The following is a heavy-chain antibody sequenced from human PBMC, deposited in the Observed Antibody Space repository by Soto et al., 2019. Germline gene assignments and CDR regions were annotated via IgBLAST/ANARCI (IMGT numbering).Heavy chain of an antibody. CDR1: GFTFSSYA. D-gene: IGHD4-17*01. CDR2: ISGSGGST. J-gene: IGHJ4*02. CDR3: AKDLKAPFRGDYEIGLFDY. V-gene: IGHV3-23*01. Sequence: PGGSLRLSCAASGFTFSSYAMSWVRQAPGKGLEWVSAISGSGGSTYYADSVKGRFTISRDNSKNTLYLQMNSLRAEDTAVYYCAKDLKAPFRGDYEIGLFDYWGQGTLVTVSS.